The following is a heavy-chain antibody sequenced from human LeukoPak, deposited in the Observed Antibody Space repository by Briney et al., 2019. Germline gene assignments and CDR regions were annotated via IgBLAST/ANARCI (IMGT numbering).Heavy chain of an antibody. CDR3: ARAPAFGFGELQRRFDY. J-gene: IGHJ4*02. Sequence: SETLSLTFSVSGGSISSGDYYWSWIRQPPGKGLEWIGYIYYSGSTYYNPSLKSRVTISVDTSKNQFSLKLSSVTAADTAVYYCARAPAFGFGELQRRFDYWAREPWSPSPQ. V-gene: IGHV4-30-4*08. CDR1: GGSISSGDYY. CDR2: IYYSGST. D-gene: IGHD3-10*01.